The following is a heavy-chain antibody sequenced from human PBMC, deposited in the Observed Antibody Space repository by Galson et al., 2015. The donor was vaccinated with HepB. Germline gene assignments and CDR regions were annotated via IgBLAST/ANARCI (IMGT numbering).Heavy chain of an antibody. CDR3: APKRYCSGGSCYPDAFDI. CDR2: FDPEDGET. D-gene: IGHD2-15*01. J-gene: IGHJ3*02. CDR1: GYTLTELS. V-gene: IGHV1-24*01. Sequence: SVKVSCKVSGYTLTELSMHWVRQAPGKGLEWMGGFDPEDGETIYAQKFQGRVTMTEDTSTDTAYMELSSLRSEDTAVYYCAPKRYCSGGSCYPDAFDIWGQGTMVTVSS.